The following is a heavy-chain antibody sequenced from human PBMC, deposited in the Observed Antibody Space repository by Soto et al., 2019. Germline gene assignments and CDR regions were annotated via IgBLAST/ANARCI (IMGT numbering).Heavy chain of an antibody. CDR1: GFTFNNAW. CDR3: TTDSYSAITIDRFDY. CDR2: IKSKTDGGTT. Sequence: GGSLRLSCAASGFTFNNAWINWVRQAPGKGLEWVGRIKSKTDGGTTDYAEPVKGRFAISRDDSNNMVYLQMNSLKIEDTAVYYCTTDSYSAITIDRFDYWGHGTLVTVSS. D-gene: IGHD5-12*01. V-gene: IGHV3-15*07. J-gene: IGHJ4*01.